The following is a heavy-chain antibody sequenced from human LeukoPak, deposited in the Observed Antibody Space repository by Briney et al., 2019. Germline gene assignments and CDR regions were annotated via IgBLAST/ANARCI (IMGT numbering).Heavy chain of an antibody. J-gene: IGHJ6*03. V-gene: IGHV3-7*01. D-gene: IGHD4-17*01. Sequence: PGGSLRLSCAASGFTFSSYAMSWVRQAPGKGLEWVANIKQDGSEKYYVDSVKGRFTISRDNAKNSLYLQMNSLRAEDTAVYYCARSGNGDSRWYYYYMDVWGKGTTVTVSS. CDR3: ARSGNGDSRWYYYYMDV. CDR1: GFTFSSYA. CDR2: IKQDGSEK.